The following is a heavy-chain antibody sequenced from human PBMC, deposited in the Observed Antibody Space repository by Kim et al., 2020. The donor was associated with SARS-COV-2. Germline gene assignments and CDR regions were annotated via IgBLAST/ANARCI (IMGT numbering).Heavy chain of an antibody. D-gene: IGHD1-26*01. CDR2: ITATGDTS. J-gene: IGHJ4*02. CDR1: GFTFSNSA. V-gene: IGHV3-23*01. CDR3: VRRGEGSARTPFAC. Sequence: GGSLRLSCAASGFTFSNSAMSWARQAPGKGLEWVSTITATGDTSYYADSVSGRFTISRDNSRNTLFRQMSSLRAEDTAIYYCVRRGEGSARTPFACWGQGTLVTVSS.